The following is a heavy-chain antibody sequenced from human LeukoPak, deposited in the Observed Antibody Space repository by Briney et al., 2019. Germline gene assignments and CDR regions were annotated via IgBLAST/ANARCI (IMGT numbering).Heavy chain of an antibody. Sequence: SETLPLTCTVSGGSISSSSYYWGWIRQPPGKGLEWIGSIYYSGSTYYNPSLKSRVTISVDTSKNQFSLKLSSVTAADTAVYYCAREIAVAWRDFDYWGQGTLVTVSS. D-gene: IGHD6-19*01. CDR3: AREIAVAWRDFDY. V-gene: IGHV4-39*01. CDR2: IYYSGST. J-gene: IGHJ4*02. CDR1: GGSISSSSYY.